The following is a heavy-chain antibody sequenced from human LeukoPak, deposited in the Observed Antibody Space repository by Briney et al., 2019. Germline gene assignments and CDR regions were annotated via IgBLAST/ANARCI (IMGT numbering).Heavy chain of an antibody. V-gene: IGHV1-69*05. CDR1: GGTFSSYA. CDR2: IIPIFGTA. J-gene: IGHJ3*02. Sequence: ASVKVSCKASGGTFSSYAISWVRQAPGQGLEWMGRIIPIFGTANYAQKFQGRVTITTDKSTSTAYMELSSLRSEDTAVYYCARGRLKNDAFDIWGQGTLVTVSS. D-gene: IGHD3-22*01. CDR3: ARGRLKNDAFDI.